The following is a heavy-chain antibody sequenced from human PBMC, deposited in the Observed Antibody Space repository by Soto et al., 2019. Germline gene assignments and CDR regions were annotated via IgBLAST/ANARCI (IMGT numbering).Heavy chain of an antibody. Sequence: GGSLRLSCAASGFTFSSYAMHWVRQAPGKGLEWVAVISYDGSNKYYADSVKGRFTISRDNSKNTLYLQMNSLRAEDTAVYYCARVRSILGLGELSAIDYWGQGTLVTVSS. CDR1: GFTFSSYA. CDR2: ISYDGSNK. CDR3: ARVRSILGLGELSAIDY. J-gene: IGHJ4*02. V-gene: IGHV3-30-3*01. D-gene: IGHD3-16*02.